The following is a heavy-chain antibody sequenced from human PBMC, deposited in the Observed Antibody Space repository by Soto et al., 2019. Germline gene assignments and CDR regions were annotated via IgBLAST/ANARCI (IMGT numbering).Heavy chain of an antibody. CDR3: AMDFAFFDA. CDR2: VYHTGTT. D-gene: IGHD2-2*03. V-gene: IGHV4-61*01. Sequence: QVQLQESGPGLVKPSETLSLTCTVSGGSFKSGSYSWSWIRQPPGKGLEWSGYVYHTGTTSYNPSLKSRVSISMDTSTMQFSLNLDSVTAADTAGYFFAMDFAFFDAWGQGTLVSVSS. J-gene: IGHJ4*02. CDR1: GGSFKSGSYS.